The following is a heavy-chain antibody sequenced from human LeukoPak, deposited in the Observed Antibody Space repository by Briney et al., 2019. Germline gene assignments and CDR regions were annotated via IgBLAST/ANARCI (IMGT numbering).Heavy chain of an antibody. D-gene: IGHD1-1*01. CDR1: GFTVSSNY. CDR3: AREVQLERLGFGKEGSAFDY. V-gene: IGHV3-53*01. Sequence: GGSLRLSCTVSGFTVSSNYMSWVRQAPGKGLEWVSLIYSGGGTYYADSVRGRFTISRDDSKNTLYLQMNSLRAEDTAVYYCAREVQLERLGFGKEGSAFDYWGQGTLVTVSS. J-gene: IGHJ4*02. CDR2: IYSGGGT.